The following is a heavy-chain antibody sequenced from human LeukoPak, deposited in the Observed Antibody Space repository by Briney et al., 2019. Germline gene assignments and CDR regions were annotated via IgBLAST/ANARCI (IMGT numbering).Heavy chain of an antibody. CDR2: ISTYNGNT. D-gene: IGHD6-6*01. CDR1: GYTFTNYG. CDR3: ARGPAARRFSDY. J-gene: IGHJ4*02. Sequence: ASVKVSCKASGYTFTNYGINWVRQAPGQGLEWMGWISTYNGNTSYAQKLQGRVTMTTDTSTSTAYMELRSLRSDDTAVYYCARGPAARRFSDYWGQGTLVTVSS. V-gene: IGHV1-18*01.